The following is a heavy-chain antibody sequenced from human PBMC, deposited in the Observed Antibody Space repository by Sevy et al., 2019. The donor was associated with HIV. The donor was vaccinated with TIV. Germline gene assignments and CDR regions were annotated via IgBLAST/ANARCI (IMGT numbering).Heavy chain of an antibody. CDR2: IYPGDSDT. V-gene: IGHV5-51*01. CDR3: ACRSSWAELGHGLDV. D-gene: IGHD1-26*01. J-gene: IGHJ6*02. CDR1: GYKFTNYW. Sequence: GESLKISCKGSGYKFTNYWNDWVRPMPGKGLEWMGIIYPGDSDTRYSPSFQGQVTISAAKSISTAYVQWSSLKASDRAMDYCACRSSWAELGHGLDVWGQGTTVTVSS.